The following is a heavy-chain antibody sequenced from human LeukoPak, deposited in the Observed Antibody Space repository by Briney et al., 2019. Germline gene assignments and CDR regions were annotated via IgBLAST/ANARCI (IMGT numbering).Heavy chain of an antibody. Sequence: ASVKVSCKASGYTFTSYDINWVRQATGQGLEWMGWMNPNSGNTGYAQKFQGRVTMTRDTSINTSYMELTGLRSDDTAVYYCARDGYCSGTSCPFQHWGQGTLVTVSS. D-gene: IGHD2-2*03. J-gene: IGHJ1*01. CDR3: ARDGYCSGTSCPFQH. CDR1: GYTFTSYD. V-gene: IGHV1-8*01. CDR2: MNPNSGNT.